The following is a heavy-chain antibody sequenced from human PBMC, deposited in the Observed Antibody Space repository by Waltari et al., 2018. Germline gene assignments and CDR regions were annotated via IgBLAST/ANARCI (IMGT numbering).Heavy chain of an antibody. D-gene: IGHD3-22*01. CDR1: GYRFTAYY. CDR3: VRDYYDSEGNYNSFDP. Sequence: QVQLVQSGADVKKPGASLKVSCKASGYRFTAYYFHWVRQAPGQGLEWMGWINPSSGDTNYAQKLQGRVTMTRDMSISTAYMELSSLSSDATAVYYCVRDYYDSEGNYNSFDPWGQGTLVIVSS. CDR2: INPSSGDT. J-gene: IGHJ5*02. V-gene: IGHV1-2*02.